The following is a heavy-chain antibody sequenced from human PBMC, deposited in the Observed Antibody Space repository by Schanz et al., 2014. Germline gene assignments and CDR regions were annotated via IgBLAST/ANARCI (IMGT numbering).Heavy chain of an antibody. J-gene: IGHJ4*02. CDR3: ARGVARERYSDWLELDY. V-gene: IGHV3-30*04. Sequence: QVQLVESGGGVVQPGRSLRLSCAASGFTFSTCAMHWVRQAPGKGLEWVAVISYEGNDKYYGDSVKGRFPISRDSPKNRLYLQMNSLRPEDSGVYYCARGVARERYSDWLELDYWGQGTLVTVSS. CDR1: GFTFSTCA. CDR2: ISYEGNDK. D-gene: IGHD3-9*01.